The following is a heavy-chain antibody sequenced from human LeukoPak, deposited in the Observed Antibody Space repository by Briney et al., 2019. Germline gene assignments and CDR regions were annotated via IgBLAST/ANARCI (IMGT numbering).Heavy chain of an antibody. CDR3: ARNSMVRGVAYYYYYMDV. D-gene: IGHD3-10*01. Sequence: SETLSLACTVSGGSISSYYWNWIRQPAGKGLEWMGRIYTSGSTNYNPSLKSRVTMSVDTSKNQFSLKLSSVTAADTAVYYCARNSMVRGVAYYYYYMDVWGKGTTVTISS. CDR1: GGSISSYY. V-gene: IGHV4-4*07. CDR2: IYTSGST. J-gene: IGHJ6*03.